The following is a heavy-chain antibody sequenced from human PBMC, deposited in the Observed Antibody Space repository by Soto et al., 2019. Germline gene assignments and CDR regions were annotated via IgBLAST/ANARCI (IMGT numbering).Heavy chain of an antibody. V-gene: IGHV4-31*01. D-gene: IGHD6-6*01. CDR1: GGSISSGGYY. CDR3: ARGGLDVAARREGGWFDP. Sequence: PSETLSLTCTVSGGSISSGGYYWSWIRQHPGKGLEWIGYIYYSGSTYYNPSLKSPVTISVDTSKNQFSLKLSSVTAADTAVYYCARGGLDVAARREGGWFDPWGQGTLVTVSS. J-gene: IGHJ5*02. CDR2: IYYSGST.